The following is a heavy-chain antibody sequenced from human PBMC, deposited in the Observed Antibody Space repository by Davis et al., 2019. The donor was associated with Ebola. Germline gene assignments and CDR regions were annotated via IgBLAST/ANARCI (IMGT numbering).Heavy chain of an antibody. Sequence: ASVKVSCKVSGYTLTELSMHWVRQAPGKGLEWMGGFDPEDGETIYAQKFQGRVTMTTDTSTSTAYMELRSLRSDDTAVYYCARDFSIFGVVTVGFDPWGQGTLVTVSS. V-gene: IGHV1-24*01. CDR2: FDPEDGET. CDR3: ARDFSIFGVVTVGFDP. D-gene: IGHD3-3*01. CDR1: GYTLTELS. J-gene: IGHJ5*02.